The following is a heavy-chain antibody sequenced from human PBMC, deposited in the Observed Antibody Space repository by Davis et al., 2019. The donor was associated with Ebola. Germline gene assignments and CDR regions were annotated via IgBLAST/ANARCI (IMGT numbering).Heavy chain of an antibody. J-gene: IGHJ4*02. CDR1: GYTFTSYY. CDR2: INPSGGST. V-gene: IGHV1-46*01. CDR3: ERGRYINSPAL. Sequence: ASVKVSCKASGYTFTSYYIHWVRQAPGQGLEWMGIINPSGGSTSYAQKFQGRVTMTRDTSTSTVYMELSSLRFDDTAVYYCERGRYINSPALWGQGTLVTVSS. D-gene: IGHD3-9*01.